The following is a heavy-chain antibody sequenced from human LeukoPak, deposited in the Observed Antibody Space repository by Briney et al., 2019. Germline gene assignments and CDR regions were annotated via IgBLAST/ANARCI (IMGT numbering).Heavy chain of an antibody. CDR2: ISWNGGSI. J-gene: IGHJ6*02. CDR1: GFTFDDYA. Sequence: GGSLRLSCAASGFTFDDYAMHWVRQPPGKGLEWVSGISWNGGSIGYADSVKGRITISRDNAKNSLYLQMNSLRAEDTALYYCAKDIEVVAARIYYYYGMDVWGQGTTVTVSS. V-gene: IGHV3-9*01. D-gene: IGHD2-15*01. CDR3: AKDIEVVAARIYYYYGMDV.